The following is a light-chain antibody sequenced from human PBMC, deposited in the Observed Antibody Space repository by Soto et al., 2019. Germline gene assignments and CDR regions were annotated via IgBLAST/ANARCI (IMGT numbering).Light chain of an antibody. CDR1: QSVSSY. J-gene: IGKJ2*01. Sequence: EIVLTQSPATLSLSPGEGATLSCRASQSVSSYLAWYPQKPGQAPRLLIYDASNRATGIPARFSGSGSGTDFTLTISILQPEEFAVYYCQQRSHWPPYTFGQGTKLEIK. V-gene: IGKV3-11*01. CDR3: QQRSHWPPYT. CDR2: DAS.